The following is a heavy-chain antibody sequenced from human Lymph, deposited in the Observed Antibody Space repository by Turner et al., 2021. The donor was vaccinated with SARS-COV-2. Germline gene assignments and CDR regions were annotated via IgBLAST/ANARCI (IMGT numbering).Heavy chain of an antibody. CDR1: GGTFSRSA. V-gene: IGHV1-69*04. CDR3: ARGEGLTFWGVIDHADRHYFDY. J-gene: IGHJ4*02. CDR2: SIPILGRA. D-gene: IGHD3-16*02. Sequence: QVQLVQSGAEVKKPGSSVKVSCKASGGTFSRSAISWVRQAPGQGLEWMGRSIPILGRANYAQKFQGRVTITADKSTSTAYMELSSLRSEDTAVYYCARGEGLTFWGVIDHADRHYFDYWGQGTLVTVSS.